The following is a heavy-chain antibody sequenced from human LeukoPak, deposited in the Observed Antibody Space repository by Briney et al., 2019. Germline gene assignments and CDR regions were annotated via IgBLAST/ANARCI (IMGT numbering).Heavy chain of an antibody. J-gene: IGHJ4*02. CDR2: IYYSGST. CDR3: AKIYCSSVTCYFDL. V-gene: IGHV4-59*08. Sequence: SETLSLTCTVSGGSISSYYWSWIRQPPGKGLEWIGYIYYSGSTNYNPSLKSRVTISVDTSKNQFSLKLSSVTAADTAVYYCAKIYCSSVTCYFDLWGQGTLVTASS. D-gene: IGHD2-2*01. CDR1: GGSISSYY.